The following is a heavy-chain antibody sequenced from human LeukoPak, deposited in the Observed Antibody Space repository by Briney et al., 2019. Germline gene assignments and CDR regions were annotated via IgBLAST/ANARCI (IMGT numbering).Heavy chain of an antibody. CDR1: GVTFSSYA. CDR2: ISGSGGNT. D-gene: IGHD4-23*01. J-gene: IGHJ4*02. V-gene: IGHV3-23*01. Sequence: GGSLRLSCSASGVTFSSYAMSWVRQAPGKGLDWVSAISGSGGNTYYADSVKGRFTISRDNSKNTLYLQMSSLRAEDTAVYYCAKDQYGGNPQYYFDYWGQGTLVTVSS. CDR3: AKDQYGGNPQYYFDY.